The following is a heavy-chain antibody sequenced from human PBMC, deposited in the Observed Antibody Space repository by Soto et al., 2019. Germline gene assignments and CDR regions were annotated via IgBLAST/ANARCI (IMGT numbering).Heavy chain of an antibody. D-gene: IGHD3-9*01. Sequence: PSQPLSLTCAISGDSVSSNSAAWNWIRQSPSRGLEWLGRTYYRSKWYNDYAVSVKSRITINPDTSKNQFSLQLNSVTPEDTAVYYCAREEYYDILTGYYIKGWFDPWGQGTLVTVSS. CDR1: GDSVSSNSAA. J-gene: IGHJ5*02. V-gene: IGHV6-1*01. CDR3: AREEYYDILTGYYIKGWFDP. CDR2: TYYRSKWYN.